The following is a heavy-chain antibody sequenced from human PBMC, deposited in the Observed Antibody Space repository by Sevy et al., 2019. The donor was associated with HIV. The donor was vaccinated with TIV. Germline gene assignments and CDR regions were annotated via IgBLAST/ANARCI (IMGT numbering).Heavy chain of an antibody. V-gene: IGHV3-11*06. J-gene: IGHJ4*02. Sequence: GGSLRLSCAASGFTFSAYYMTWIRQAPGKGLEWVSYISGAGTYTNYVESVKGRFTISRDNSKNSLYLQMNSLRAEDTAVYFCARSRSNHGDYYFDYWGQGILVTVSS. D-gene: IGHD4-17*01. CDR2: ISGAGTYT. CDR1: GFTFSAYY. CDR3: ARSRSNHGDYYFDY.